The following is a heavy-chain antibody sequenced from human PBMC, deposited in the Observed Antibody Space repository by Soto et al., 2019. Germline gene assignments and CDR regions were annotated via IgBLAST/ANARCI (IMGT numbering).Heavy chain of an antibody. CDR1: GFTFSSYA. CDR2: ISYDGSNK. V-gene: IGHV3-30-3*01. CDR3: AVGAGTTNDAFDI. Sequence: GGSLRLSCAASGFTFSSYAMHWVRQAPGKGLEWVAVISYDGSNKYYADSVKGRFTISRDNSKNTLYLQMNSLRAEDTAVYYCAVGAGTTNDAFDIRGQGTMVTVSS. D-gene: IGHD1-1*01. J-gene: IGHJ3*02.